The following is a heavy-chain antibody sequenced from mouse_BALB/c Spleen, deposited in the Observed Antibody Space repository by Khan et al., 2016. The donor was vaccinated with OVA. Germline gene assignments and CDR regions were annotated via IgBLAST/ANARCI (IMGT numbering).Heavy chain of an antibody. CDR1: GYSITSGYG. V-gene: IGHV3-2*02. J-gene: IGHJ2*01. CDR3: ARTARIKY. CDR2: ISYSGST. D-gene: IGHD1-2*01. Sequence: EVHLVESGPGLVKPSQSLSLTCTVTGYSITSGYGWNWIRQFPGNKLEWMGYISYSGSTNYNPSLKSRISITRDTYKNQFFLQLNSVTTEDTATYYCARTARIKYWGQGTTLTVSS.